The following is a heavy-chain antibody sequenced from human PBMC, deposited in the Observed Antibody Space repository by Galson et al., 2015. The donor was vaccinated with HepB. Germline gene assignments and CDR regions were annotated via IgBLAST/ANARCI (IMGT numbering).Heavy chain of an antibody. CDR3: ARGGSGSYGRDDYYYYGMDV. CDR1: GGSISNYY. D-gene: IGHD3-10*01. Sequence: SETLSLTCTVSGGSISNYYWSWIRQPPGKGLEWIGYIYYGGSTNYNPSLKSRVTISVDTSKNHFSLKLSSVTAADTAVYYCARGGSGSYGRDDYYYYGMDVWGQGTTVTVSS. CDR2: IYYGGST. V-gene: IGHV4-59*12. J-gene: IGHJ6*02.